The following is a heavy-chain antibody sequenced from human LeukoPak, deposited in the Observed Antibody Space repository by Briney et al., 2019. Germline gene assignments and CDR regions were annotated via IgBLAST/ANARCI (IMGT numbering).Heavy chain of an antibody. J-gene: IGHJ4*02. Sequence: PGGSLRLSCAASGFTFSSYGMHWVRQAPGKGLEWVAVISYDGSNKYYADSVKGRFSISRDNDKNMLYLQMNNLRAEDTAVYFCARGRYLDWLPYYFDYWGQGTLVTVSS. CDR3: ARGRYLDWLPYYFDY. V-gene: IGHV3-30*03. D-gene: IGHD3-9*01. CDR2: ISYDGSNK. CDR1: GFTFSSYG.